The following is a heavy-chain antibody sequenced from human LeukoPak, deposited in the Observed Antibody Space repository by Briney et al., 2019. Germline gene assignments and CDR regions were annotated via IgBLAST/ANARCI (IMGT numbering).Heavy chain of an antibody. CDR2: ISYDGSNK. V-gene: IGHV3-30-3*01. Sequence: PEGSLRLSCAASGFTFSSYAMHWVRQAPGKGLEWVAVISYDGSNKYYADSVKGRFTISRDNSKNTLYLQMNSLRAEDTAVYYCAREPYPITRVGATYRSYYGMDVWGQGTTVTVSS. D-gene: IGHD1-26*01. CDR3: AREPYPITRVGATYRSYYGMDV. J-gene: IGHJ6*02. CDR1: GFTFSSYA.